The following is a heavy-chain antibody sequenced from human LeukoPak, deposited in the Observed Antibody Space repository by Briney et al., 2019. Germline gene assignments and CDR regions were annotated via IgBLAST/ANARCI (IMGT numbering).Heavy chain of an antibody. CDR1: GLSLSTSGVG. V-gene: IGHV2-5*01. J-gene: IGHJ6*02. CDR3: GHKGQQLDHGMDV. D-gene: IGHD6-13*01. CDR2: IYWNDEK. Sequence: SGPTLVHPTPPLTLTCTLFGLSLSTSGVGVGWIRQPPGKALEWLALIYWNDEKRYSPSLKSRLTITNDTSKIQVVLAMTNVDPVDTATYYCGHKGQQLDHGMDVWGQGTTVTVSS.